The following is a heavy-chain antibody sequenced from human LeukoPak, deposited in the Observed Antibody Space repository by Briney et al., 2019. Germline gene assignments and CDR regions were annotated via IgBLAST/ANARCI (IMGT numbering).Heavy chain of an antibody. CDR2: ISAYNGNT. CDR1: GYTFTSYG. D-gene: IGHD2-2*01. CDR3: ARGPKGIVVVPAAIKVPYYYYMDV. J-gene: IGHJ6*03. Sequence: GASVKVSCKASGYTFTSYGISWVRQAPGQGLEWMGWISAYNGNTNYAQKLQGRVTMTTDTSTSTAYMELSSLRSEDTAVYYCARGPKGIVVVPAAIKVPYYYYMDVWGKGTTVTVSS. V-gene: IGHV1-18*01.